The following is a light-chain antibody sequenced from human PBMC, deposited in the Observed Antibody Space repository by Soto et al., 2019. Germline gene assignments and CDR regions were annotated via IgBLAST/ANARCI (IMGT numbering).Light chain of an antibody. V-gene: IGLV2-14*01. J-gene: IGLJ1*01. CDR2: EVT. CDR1: TSDIGTYDY. Sequence: QSVLAQPASASASPGQSIIISCTGGTSDIGTYDYVSWYRQPPGKAPQLMIYEVTNRPSGVSDRFSGSKSGSTASLTISRLQAEDEAIYYCSSYTRDSALVYGPGTKVTVL. CDR3: SSYTRDSALV.